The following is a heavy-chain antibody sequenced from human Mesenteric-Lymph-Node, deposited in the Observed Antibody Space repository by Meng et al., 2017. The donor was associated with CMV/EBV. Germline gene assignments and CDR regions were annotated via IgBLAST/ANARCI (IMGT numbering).Heavy chain of an antibody. V-gene: IGHV3-21*01. D-gene: IGHD2-21*01. CDR1: GFTFSSYS. Sequence: GESLKISCAASGFTFSSYSMNWVHQAPGKGLEWVSSISSSSSYIYYADSVKGRFTISRDNAKNSLYLQMNSLRTEDTAVYYCARSCGGDCQTLNYWGQGTLVTVSS. CDR2: ISSSSSYI. J-gene: IGHJ4*02. CDR3: ARSCGGDCQTLNY.